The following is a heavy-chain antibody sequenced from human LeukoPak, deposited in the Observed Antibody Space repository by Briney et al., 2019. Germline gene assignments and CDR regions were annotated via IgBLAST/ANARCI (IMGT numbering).Heavy chain of an antibody. CDR2: ISSSGGST. Sequence: GGSLRLSCAASEFTFSTYAMSWVRQAPGKGLEWVSAISSSGGSTYYADSVKGRFTISRDNSKNTLYLQMNSLRAEDTAVYYCAKYLLGSGYYYLDAFDIWGQGTMVTVSP. V-gene: IGHV3-23*01. J-gene: IGHJ3*02. CDR1: EFTFSTYA. D-gene: IGHD3-22*01. CDR3: AKYLLGSGYYYLDAFDI.